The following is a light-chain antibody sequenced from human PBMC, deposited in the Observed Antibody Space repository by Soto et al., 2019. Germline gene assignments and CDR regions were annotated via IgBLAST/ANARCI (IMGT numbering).Light chain of an antibody. CDR1: QSISSY. CDR3: QVYNNGPPG. J-gene: IGKJ5*01. V-gene: IGKV1-39*01. Sequence: DIQMAQSPSSLSASVGDRVAITCRASQSISSYLNWYQQKPGKAPKLLIYAASSLQSGVPSRFSGGGSGTECTLTISGLQMEDLATYYCQVYNNGPPGLGQGTRLEIK. CDR2: AAS.